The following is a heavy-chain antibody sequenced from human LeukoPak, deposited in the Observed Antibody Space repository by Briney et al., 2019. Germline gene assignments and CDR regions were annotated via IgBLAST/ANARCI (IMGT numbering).Heavy chain of an antibody. CDR2: IRRNSDGGTI. CDR1: GFTFSHHG. CDR3: ATDFYDTT. D-gene: IGHD3-22*01. V-gene: IGHV3-15*01. Sequence: GGSLRLSCATSGFTFSHHGMSWVRQAPGKGLEWVGRIRRNSDGGTIDYAAPVKGRSALSRDDSKNTLYLHMSSLQTEDTAVYYCATDFYDTTWGQGTLVTVSS. J-gene: IGHJ5*02.